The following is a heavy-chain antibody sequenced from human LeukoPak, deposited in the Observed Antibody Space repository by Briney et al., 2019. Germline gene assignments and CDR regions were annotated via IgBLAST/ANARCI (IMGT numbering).Heavy chain of an antibody. J-gene: IGHJ4*02. Sequence: SETLSLTCTVSGGSISSSSYYWGWIRQPPGKGLEWIGSIYYSGSTYYNPSLKSRVTISVDTSKNQFSLKLSSVTAADTAVYYCARHTPGIVVVITTAGFDYWGQGTLVTVSS. CDR1: GGSISSSSYY. D-gene: IGHD3-22*01. CDR2: IYYSGST. V-gene: IGHV4-39*01. CDR3: ARHTPGIVVVITTAGFDY.